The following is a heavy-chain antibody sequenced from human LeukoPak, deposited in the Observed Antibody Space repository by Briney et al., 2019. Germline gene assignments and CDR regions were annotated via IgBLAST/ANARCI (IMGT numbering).Heavy chain of an antibody. CDR3: ASSSELTGDY. D-gene: IGHD7-27*01. V-gene: IGHV3-48*03. J-gene: IGHJ4*02. Sequence: GGSLRLSCAASGFTFSSYEMNWVRQAPGKGLEWVSYISSSGSTIYYADSVKGRLTISGDNAKNSLYLQMNSLRAEDTAVYYCASSSELTGDYWGQGTLVTVSS. CDR2: ISSSGSTI. CDR1: GFTFSSYE.